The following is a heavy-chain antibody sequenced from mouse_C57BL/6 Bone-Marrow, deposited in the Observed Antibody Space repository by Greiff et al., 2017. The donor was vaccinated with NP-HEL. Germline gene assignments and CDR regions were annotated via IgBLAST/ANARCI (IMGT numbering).Heavy chain of an antibody. D-gene: IGHD1-1*01. J-gene: IGHJ1*03. V-gene: IGHV14-4*01. CDR1: GFNIKDDY. CDR3: TTYGSSRYWYFDV. CDR2: IDPENGDT. Sequence: LVESGAELVRPGASVKLSCTASGFNIKDDYMHWVKQRPEQGLEWIGWIDPENGDTEYASKFQGKATITADTSSNTAYLQLSSLTSEDTAVYYCTTYGSSRYWYFDVWGTGTTVTVSS.